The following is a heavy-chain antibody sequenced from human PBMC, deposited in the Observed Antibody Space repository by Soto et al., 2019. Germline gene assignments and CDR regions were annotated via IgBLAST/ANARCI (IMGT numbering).Heavy chain of an antibody. J-gene: IGHJ6*03. CDR1: GYTFTSYG. V-gene: IGHV1-8*02. CDR3: ARGNLDYDFWSGYYRNYYYYYMDV. D-gene: IGHD3-3*01. Sequence: ASVKVSCKASGYTFTSYGISWVRQAPGQGLEWMGWMNPNSGNTGYAQKFQGRVTMTRNTSISTAYMELSSLRSEDTAVYYCARGNLDYDFWSGYYRNYYYYYMDVWGKGTTVTVS. CDR2: MNPNSGNT.